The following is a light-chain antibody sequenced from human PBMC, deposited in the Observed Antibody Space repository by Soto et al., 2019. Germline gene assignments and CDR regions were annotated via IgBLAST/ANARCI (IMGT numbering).Light chain of an antibody. CDR3: CSFTSSNTHV. V-gene: IGLV1-44*01. CDR1: RYNIGSNT. J-gene: IGLJ1*01. Sequence: QSVLTQPPSASGTPGQRVTISCSGSRYNIGSNTVNWYQQVPGTAPRLLIHRDHQRPSGVPDRFSGSKSGTSASLAISGLQSEDEADYYCCSFTSSNTHVFGTGTKVTVL. CDR2: RDH.